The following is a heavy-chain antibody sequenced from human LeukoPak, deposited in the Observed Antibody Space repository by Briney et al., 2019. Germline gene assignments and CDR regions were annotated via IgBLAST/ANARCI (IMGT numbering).Heavy chain of an antibody. CDR3: ARGGYYYGSGSYYRIPSSWFDP. Sequence: PSETLSLTCAVYGGSFSGYYWSWIRQPPGKGVEWIGEINHSGSTNYNPSLKSRVTISVDTSKNQFSLKLSSVTAADTAVYYCARGGYYYGSGSYYRIPSSWFDPWGQGTLVTVSS. CDR1: GGSFSGYY. J-gene: IGHJ5*02. CDR2: INHSGST. D-gene: IGHD3-10*01. V-gene: IGHV4-34*01.